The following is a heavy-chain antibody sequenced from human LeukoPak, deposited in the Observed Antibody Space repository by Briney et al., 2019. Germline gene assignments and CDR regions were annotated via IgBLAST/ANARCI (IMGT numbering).Heavy chain of an antibody. V-gene: IGHV3-11*04. CDR3: ARTARTVDY. D-gene: IGHD5-18*01. CDR2: ISGSGSGI. CDR1: GFTISDYY. J-gene: IGHJ4*02. Sequence: GGSLRLSCAASGFTISDYYMSWVRQAPGKGLEYVSYISGSGSGINYADSVKGRFTISRDNAKNSLYLQMNSLREEDTAVYYCARTARTVDYWGQGTLVTVS.